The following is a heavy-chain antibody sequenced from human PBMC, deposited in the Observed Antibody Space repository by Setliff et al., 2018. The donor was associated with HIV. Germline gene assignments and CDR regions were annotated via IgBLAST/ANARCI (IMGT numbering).Heavy chain of an antibody. V-gene: IGHV3-23*03. CDR2: IYSDGSST. Sequence: GGSLRLSCVASGFTFSTYAMSWVRQVPGKGLEWVSVIYSDGSSTYYADSVKGRFTISRDNSKNTLYLQMNSLRAEDTAVYYCAKDYEDPQGGQWGQGTLVTVSS. CDR3: AKDYEDPQGGQ. CDR1: GFTFSTYA. J-gene: IGHJ1*01. D-gene: IGHD5-12*01.